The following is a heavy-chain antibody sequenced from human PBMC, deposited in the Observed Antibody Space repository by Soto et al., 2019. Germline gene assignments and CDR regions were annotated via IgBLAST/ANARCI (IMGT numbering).Heavy chain of an antibody. CDR3: MKAHESGDFLGMSV. D-gene: IGHD3-10*01. J-gene: IGHJ6*02. V-gene: IGHV4-61*01. Sequence: SETLSLSCTVSGGSVSTGMKYWGWVRQPPGKALEFIGYMYKTGETLLNSSLKSRVTLSMETSKNQFSLTLSSVTAADTAVYFCMKAHESGDFLGMSVWGPGTTVTVSS. CDR2: MYKTGET. CDR1: GGSVSTGMKY.